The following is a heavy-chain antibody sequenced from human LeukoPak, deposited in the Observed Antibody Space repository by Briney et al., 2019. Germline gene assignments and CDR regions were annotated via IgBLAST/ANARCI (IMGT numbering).Heavy chain of an antibody. Sequence: ASVKVSCKASGYTFTGYYMHWVRQAPGQGLEWMGRINPNSGGTNYAQKFQGRVTMTRDTSISTAYMELSRLRSDDTAVYYCARGPQGTILFGEGDYYYMDVWGKGTTVTVPS. CDR2: INPNSGGT. V-gene: IGHV1-2*06. CDR3: ARGPQGTILFGEGDYYYMDV. J-gene: IGHJ6*03. D-gene: IGHD3-10*01. CDR1: GYTFTGYY.